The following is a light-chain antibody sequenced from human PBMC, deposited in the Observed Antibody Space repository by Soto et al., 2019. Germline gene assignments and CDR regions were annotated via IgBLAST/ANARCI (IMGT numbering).Light chain of an antibody. CDR2: GAS. CDR3: QHYDHLPPFT. J-gene: IGKJ3*01. Sequence: DIQMTQSPSSLSASVGDRVTITCQASQDIRKYLSWYQQKPGRAPKLLIYGASNLETGVPSRFSGSGYGSDFTFTISSLQPEDVATYDCQHYDHLPPFTFGPGTKVAVK. CDR1: QDIRKY. V-gene: IGKV1-33*01.